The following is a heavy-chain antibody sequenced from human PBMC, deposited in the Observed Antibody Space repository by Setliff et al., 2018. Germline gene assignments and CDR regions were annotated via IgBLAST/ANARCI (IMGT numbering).Heavy chain of an antibody. CDR1: GGSISSTSYQ. CDR3: ARSPSSGAYWNPRPFYSDY. J-gene: IGHJ4*02. Sequence: SETLSLTCTVSGGSISSTSYQWGWIRQPPGKGLEWIGSIYYSGTAYYNPSLKSRVTISVDTSKNQFSLKLDSVTAADTALYYCARSPSSGAYWNPRPFYSDYWARGTLVTVSS. D-gene: IGHD1-26*01. CDR2: IYYSGTA. V-gene: IGHV4-39*01.